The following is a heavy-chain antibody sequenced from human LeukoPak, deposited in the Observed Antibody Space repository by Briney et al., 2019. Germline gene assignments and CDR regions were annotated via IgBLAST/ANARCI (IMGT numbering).Heavy chain of an antibody. CDR3: ARGSSPFDY. Sequence: KPSETLSLTCTVSGGSISSYYWSWIRQPPGKGLERIGSLFYSGNTNYNPSLKSRVTISLDTSKNQVSLKLSSVTAADTAVYYCARGSSPFDYWGQGTLVTVSS. J-gene: IGHJ4*02. CDR2: LFYSGNT. V-gene: IGHV4-59*08. CDR1: GGSISSYY.